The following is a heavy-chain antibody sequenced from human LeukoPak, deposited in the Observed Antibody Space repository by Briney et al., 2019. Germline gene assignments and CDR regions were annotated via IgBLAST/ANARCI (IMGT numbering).Heavy chain of an antibody. CDR1: GFTFSSYA. V-gene: IGHV3-64*01. D-gene: IGHD6-19*01. J-gene: IGHJ3*02. Sequence: PGGSLRLSCAASGFTFSSYAMHWVRQAPGKGLEYVSAISCNGGSTYYANSVKGKFTISRDNSKNTLYLQMGSLRAEDMAVYYCARESGYSSGWAALDPFDIWGQGTMVTVSS. CDR2: ISCNGGST. CDR3: ARESGYSSGWAALDPFDI.